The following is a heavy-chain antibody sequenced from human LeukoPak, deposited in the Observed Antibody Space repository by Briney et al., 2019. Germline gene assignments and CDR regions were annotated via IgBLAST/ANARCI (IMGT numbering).Heavy chain of an antibody. CDR2: INSDGSST. CDR3: ARDRDYDFWSGPDAFDI. Sequence: GGSLRLSCAASGFTFSSYWMHWVRQAPGKGPVWVSRINSDGSSTSYADSVKGRFTISRDNAKNTLYLQMNSLRAEDTAVYYCARDRDYDFWSGPDAFDIWGQGTMVTVSS. D-gene: IGHD3-3*01. J-gene: IGHJ3*02. CDR1: GFTFSSYW. V-gene: IGHV3-74*01.